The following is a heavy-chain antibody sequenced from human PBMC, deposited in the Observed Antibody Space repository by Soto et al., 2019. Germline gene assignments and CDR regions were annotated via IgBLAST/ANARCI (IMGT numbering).Heavy chain of an antibody. CDR3: TRVPVGYVGGFDP. J-gene: IGHJ5*02. V-gene: IGHV3-73*02. CDR2: IRSKANSYAT. D-gene: IGHD1-26*01. Sequence: EVQLVESGGGLVQPGGSLKLSCAASGFTFSGSAMHWVRQASGKGLEWVGRIRSKANSYATAYAASVKGRFTISRDDSKNTADLQMNSLKTEDTAVYYCTRVPVGYVGGFDPWGQGTLVTVSS. CDR1: GFTFSGSA.